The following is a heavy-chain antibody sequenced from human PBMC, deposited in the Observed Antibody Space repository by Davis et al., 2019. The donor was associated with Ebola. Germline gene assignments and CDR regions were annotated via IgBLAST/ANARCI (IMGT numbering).Heavy chain of an antibody. CDR1: GFTVSSNY. CDR3: AKARSSWTPFDY. J-gene: IGHJ4*02. Sequence: GGSLRLSCAASGFTVSSNYMSWVRQAPGKGLEWVSAISGSGGSTYYADSVKGRFTISRDNSKNTLYLQMNSLRVDDTAVYYCAKARSSWTPFDYWGQGTLVTVSS. V-gene: IGHV3-23*01. D-gene: IGHD6-13*01. CDR2: ISGSGGST.